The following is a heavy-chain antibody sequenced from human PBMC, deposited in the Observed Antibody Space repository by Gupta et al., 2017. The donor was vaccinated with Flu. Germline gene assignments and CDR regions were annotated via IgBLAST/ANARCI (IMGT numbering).Heavy chain of an antibody. Sequence: QVQLQQWGAGLLKPSQTLSLTCAVDGGSFSGYYWSWIRQPPGKGLEWIGEIRHSGSTNYNPSLKSRVTISADPSKRQFSLTLNSVTAADTAVYYCAGDQLLYRFDPWGHGTLVTVSS. CDR1: GGSFSGYY. V-gene: IGHV4-34*01. D-gene: IGHD2-2*02. J-gene: IGHJ5*02. CDR3: AGDQLLYRFDP. CDR2: IRHSGST.